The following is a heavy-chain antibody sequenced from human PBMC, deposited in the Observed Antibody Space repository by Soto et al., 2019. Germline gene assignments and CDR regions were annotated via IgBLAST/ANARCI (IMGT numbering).Heavy chain of an antibody. J-gene: IGHJ4*02. Sequence: VQLVESGGGLVQPGESLRLSCATSGFSFSSFWMAWVRQAPGKGLEWLANIKEDGTMTYYLEPVKGRFTISRDNAMNSLFLQIDSLTVDDTAVYYCVRDVAYILHDYWGLGTLVIVSS. V-gene: IGHV3-7*04. CDR3: VRDVAYILHDY. CDR2: IKEDGTMT. CDR1: GFSFSSFW. D-gene: IGHD2-15*01.